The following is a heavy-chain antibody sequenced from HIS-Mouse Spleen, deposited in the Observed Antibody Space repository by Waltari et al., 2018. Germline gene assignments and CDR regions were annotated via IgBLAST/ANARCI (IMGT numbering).Heavy chain of an antibody. CDR2: ISYDGSNK. CDR3: ARGFVDTAMVDY. J-gene: IGHJ4*02. Sequence: QVQLVESGGGVVQPGRSLRLSCAASGFTFSSDAMHWVRQAPGKGLEWVAVISYDGSNKYYADSVKGRFTISRDNSKNTLYLQMNSLRAEDTAVYYCARGFVDTAMVDYWGQGTLVTVSS. V-gene: IGHV3-30-3*01. CDR1: GFTFSSDA. D-gene: IGHD5-18*01.